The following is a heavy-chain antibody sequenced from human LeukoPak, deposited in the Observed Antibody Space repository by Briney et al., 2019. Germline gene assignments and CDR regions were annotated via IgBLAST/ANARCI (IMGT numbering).Heavy chain of an antibody. V-gene: IGHV4-34*01. CDR2: INHSGST. CDR3: ARGRTGGIDY. D-gene: IGHD3/OR15-3a*01. Sequence: SETLSLTCAVYGGSFSGYYWSWIRQPPGKGLEWIGEINHSGSTNYNPSLKSRVTISVDTSKNQFSLKLSSVTAADTAVYYCARGRTGGIDYWGQGTLVTVS. CDR1: GGSFSGYY. J-gene: IGHJ4*02.